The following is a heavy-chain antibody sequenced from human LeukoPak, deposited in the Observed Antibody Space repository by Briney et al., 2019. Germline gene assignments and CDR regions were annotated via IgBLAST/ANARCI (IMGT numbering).Heavy chain of an antibody. Sequence: AAVTVSFTGSGYTFTIYGISWVRQAPGQGHEWMGWISAYNGNTNYAQKLQGRVTMTTDTSTSTAYMELRSLRSDDTAVYYCARDLSVAGSPDYWGQGTLVTASS. CDR3: ARDLSVAGSPDY. V-gene: IGHV1-18*01. D-gene: IGHD6-19*01. CDR2: ISAYNGNT. J-gene: IGHJ4*02. CDR1: GYTFTIYG.